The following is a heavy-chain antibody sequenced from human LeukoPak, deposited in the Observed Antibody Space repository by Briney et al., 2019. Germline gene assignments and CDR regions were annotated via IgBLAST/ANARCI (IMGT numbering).Heavy chain of an antibody. CDR1: GFTFDDYA. CDR2: ISWNSGSI. D-gene: IGHD6-13*01. Sequence: GGSLRLSCAASGFTFDDYAMHWVRQAPGKGLEWVSGISWNSGSIGYADSVKGRFTISRDNAKNSLYLQMNSLRAEDMALYYCAKDMVSYSSSWYSVFDIWGQGTTVTVSS. CDR3: AKDMVSYSSSWYSVFDI. J-gene: IGHJ3*02. V-gene: IGHV3-9*03.